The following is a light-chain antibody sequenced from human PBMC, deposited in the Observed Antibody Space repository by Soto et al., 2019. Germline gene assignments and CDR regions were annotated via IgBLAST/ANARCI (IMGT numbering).Light chain of an antibody. V-gene: IGKV3-11*01. CDR2: DAS. J-gene: IGKJ1*01. Sequence: ELVLTQSPATLSLSPGERATLSCRASQSVSYSLAWYQQKPGQAPRLLIYDASNRATGIPARFSGSGSGTDFTLTISSLEPEDFAFYYCQQRNNWEWTFGQGTKVEIK. CDR1: QSVSYS. CDR3: QQRNNWEWT.